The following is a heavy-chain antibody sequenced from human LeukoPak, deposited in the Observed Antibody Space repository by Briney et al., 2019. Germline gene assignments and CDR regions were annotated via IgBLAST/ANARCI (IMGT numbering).Heavy chain of an antibody. CDR2: IIPIFGTA. Sequence: SVKVSCKASGGTFSSQSISWVRQAPGQGLEWMGGIIPIFGTANYAQKFQGRVTITADESTSTAYMELSSLRSEDTAVYYCAKPGYDFWSENYYYMDVWGKGTTVTVSS. CDR3: AKPGYDFWSENYYYMDV. CDR1: GGTFSSQS. D-gene: IGHD3-3*01. J-gene: IGHJ6*03. V-gene: IGHV1-69*13.